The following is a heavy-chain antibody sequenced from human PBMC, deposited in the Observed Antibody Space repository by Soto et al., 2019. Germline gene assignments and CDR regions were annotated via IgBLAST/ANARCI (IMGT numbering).Heavy chain of an antibody. CDR2: INHSGST. V-gene: IGHV4-39*07. Sequence: SETLSLTCTVSGGSVSSGSYYWSWIRQPPGKGLEWIGEINHSGSTNYNPSLKSRVTISVDTSKNQFSLKLSSVTAADTAVYYCARGSPFGSSSWFPGNWFDPWGQGTLVTVSS. CDR3: ARGSPFGSSSWFPGNWFDP. J-gene: IGHJ5*02. CDR1: GGSVSSGSYY. D-gene: IGHD6-13*01.